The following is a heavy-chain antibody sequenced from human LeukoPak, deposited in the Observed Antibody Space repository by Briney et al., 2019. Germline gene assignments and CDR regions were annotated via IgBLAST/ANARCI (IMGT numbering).Heavy chain of an antibody. V-gene: IGHV3-74*01. D-gene: IGHD2-2*02. Sequence: PGGSLRLSCAASGFTFSSYWMHWVRQAPGKGLVWVSRINSDGSSTSYADSVKGRFTISRDNAKNTLYLQMNSLRAEDTAVYYCAKGPTAAAIPDYFDYWGQGTLVTVSS. CDR2: INSDGSST. J-gene: IGHJ4*02. CDR1: GFTFSSYW. CDR3: AKGPTAAAIPDYFDY.